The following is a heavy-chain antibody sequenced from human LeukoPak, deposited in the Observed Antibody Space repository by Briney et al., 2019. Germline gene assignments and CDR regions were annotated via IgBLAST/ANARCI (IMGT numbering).Heavy chain of an antibody. V-gene: IGHV3-7*01. D-gene: IGHD2-2*01. Sequence: GSLRLSSSAFGFPFSNYWMCWVRAAPGKGLEWVASIKQDESEKYYLDSVKGRFTISRDNAKSSLYLQINSLRAEETAVYYCARALDSSSSRYQAFEEWGQGTLVTVSS. CDR1: GFPFSNYW. CDR3: ARALDSSSSRYQAFEE. J-gene: IGHJ4*02. CDR2: IKQDESEK.